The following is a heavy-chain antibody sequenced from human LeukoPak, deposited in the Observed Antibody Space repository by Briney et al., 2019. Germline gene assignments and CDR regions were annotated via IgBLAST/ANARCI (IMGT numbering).Heavy chain of an antibody. CDR2: ISGSGGDT. CDR1: GFTFSSYG. D-gene: IGHD3-3*01. V-gene: IGHV3-23*01. J-gene: IGHJ3*01. CDR3: ARRGFGDWHQPNAFDV. Sequence: GGSLRLSCAASGFTFSSYGMSWVRQAPGKGLEWVSAISGSGGDTYYADSVKGRFTISRDNSKNTLYLQMNSLRAEDTAVYYCARRGFGDWHQPNAFDVWGQGTMVTVSS.